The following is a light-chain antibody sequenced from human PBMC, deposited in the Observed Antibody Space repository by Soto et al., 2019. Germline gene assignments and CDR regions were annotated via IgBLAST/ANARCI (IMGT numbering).Light chain of an antibody. CDR1: SSDVGGYKY. CDR3: SSYAGSNNWV. Sequence: QSALTQPPSASGSPGQSVTISCTGTSSDVGGYKYVSWYQQHPGKAPKLMIYEVSKRPSGVPDRFSGSKSGNTASLTVSGHKAEDEDDYYCSSYAGSNNWVFGGGTKLTVL. CDR2: EVS. V-gene: IGLV2-8*01. J-gene: IGLJ3*02.